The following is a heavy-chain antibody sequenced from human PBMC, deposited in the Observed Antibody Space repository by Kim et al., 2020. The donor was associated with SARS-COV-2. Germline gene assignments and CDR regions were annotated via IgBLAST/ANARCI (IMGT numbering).Heavy chain of an antibody. D-gene: IGHD3-16*01. CDR1: GFTFSTYW. CDR2: INSDGSSI. CDR3: ARDGGHRGDY. Sequence: GGSLRLSCAASGFTFSTYWMHWVRQAPGKGLVWVSRINSDGSSISYADPVKGRFTISRDNAKNTLYLQMNSLRDGDTAVYYCARDGGHRGDYWGQGTLVTVSS. V-gene: IGHV3-74*01. J-gene: IGHJ4*02.